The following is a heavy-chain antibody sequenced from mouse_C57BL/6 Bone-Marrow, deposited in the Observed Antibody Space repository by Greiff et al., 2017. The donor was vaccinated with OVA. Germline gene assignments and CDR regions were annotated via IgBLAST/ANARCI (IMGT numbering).Heavy chain of an antibody. CDR1: GFTFSDYG. D-gene: IGHD2-3*01. Sequence: DVMLVESGGGLVKPGGSLKLSCAASGFTFSDYGMHWVRQAPEKGLEWVAYISSGSSTIYYADTVKGRFTISRDNAKNTLFLQMTSLRSEDTAMYYCARGGYYPAWFAYWGQGTLVTVSA. CDR3: ARGGYYPAWFAY. V-gene: IGHV5-17*01. CDR2: ISSGSSTI. J-gene: IGHJ3*01.